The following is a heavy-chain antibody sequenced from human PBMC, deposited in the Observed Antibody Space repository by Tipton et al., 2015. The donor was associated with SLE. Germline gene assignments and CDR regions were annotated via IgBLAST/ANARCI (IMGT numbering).Heavy chain of an antibody. CDR2: MNPDSGTT. Sequence: QSGAEVKKPGASMKVSCKASGYTFTSYDINWVRQATGQGLEWMGWMNPDSGTTGYAQKFQGRVTMTRNTSISTAYMELSGLRFDDTAVYYCARGSAVAYYYYGMDVWGQGTTVTVSS. CDR3: ARGSAVAYYYYGMDV. D-gene: IGHD4-23*01. V-gene: IGHV1-8*01. CDR1: GYTFTSYD. J-gene: IGHJ6*02.